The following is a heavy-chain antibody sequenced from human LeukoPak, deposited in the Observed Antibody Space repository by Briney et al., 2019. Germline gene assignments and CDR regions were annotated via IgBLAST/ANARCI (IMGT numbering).Heavy chain of an antibody. CDR3: ARDGRSPYHWFFDL. J-gene: IGHJ2*01. CDR2: IAHWGSRV. CDR1: GFNLGDSN. Sequence: PGGSLRLSCAASGFNLGDSNAHCVRQATGKGLEWVAVIAHWGSRVYGADSVRGRFTISRDNFKNTLYLQMNSLRPEDTAVYYCARDGRSPYHWFFDLWGRGTLVTVSS. V-gene: IGHV3-30*01.